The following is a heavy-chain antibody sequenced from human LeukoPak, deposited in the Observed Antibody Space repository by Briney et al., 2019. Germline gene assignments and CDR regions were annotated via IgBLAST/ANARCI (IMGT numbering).Heavy chain of an antibody. CDR3: AKMLSYYYDSSGTSFDY. J-gene: IGHJ4*02. V-gene: IGHV3-23*01. CDR2: ISGSGGST. CDR1: GFTFSSYA. Sequence: GGSLRLSCAASGFTFSSYAMSWVRQAPGKGLEWVSAISGSGGSTYYADSVKGRFTISRDNSKNTLYLQMNSLRAEDTAVYYCAKMLSYYYDSSGTSFDYWGQGTLVTVSS. D-gene: IGHD3-22*01.